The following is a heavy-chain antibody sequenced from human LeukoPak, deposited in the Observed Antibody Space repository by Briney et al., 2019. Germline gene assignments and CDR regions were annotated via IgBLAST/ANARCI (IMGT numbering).Heavy chain of an antibody. Sequence: GGSLRLSCAASGFTFSSYWMNWVRQAPGKGLEWVSYIRSSSSTIYYADSVKGRFTISTDNANNSLYLQMNSLRAEDTAVYYCARSLRNAFDIWGQGTMVTVSS. CDR3: ARSLRNAFDI. V-gene: IGHV3-48*01. J-gene: IGHJ3*02. CDR1: GFTFSSYW. D-gene: IGHD3-3*01. CDR2: IRSSSSTI.